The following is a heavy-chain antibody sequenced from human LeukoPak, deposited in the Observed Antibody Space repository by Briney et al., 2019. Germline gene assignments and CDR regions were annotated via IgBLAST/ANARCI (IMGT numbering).Heavy chain of an antibody. J-gene: IGHJ4*02. CDR1: GFTFSSYG. CDR2: ISYDGSNK. V-gene: IGHV3-30*03. D-gene: IGHD1-26*01. CDR3: ARVVSGSFDY. Sequence: GRSLRLSCAASGFTFSSYGMHWVRQAPGKGLEWVAVISYDGSNKYYADSVKGRFTISRDNSKNTLYLQMNSLRAEDTAVYYCARVVSGSFDYWGQETLVTVSS.